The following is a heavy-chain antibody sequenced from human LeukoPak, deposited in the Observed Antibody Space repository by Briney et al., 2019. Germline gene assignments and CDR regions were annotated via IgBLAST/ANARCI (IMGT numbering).Heavy chain of an antibody. V-gene: IGHV3-30-3*01. Sequence: GGSLRLSCAASGFTFSSYAMHWVRQAPGKGLEWVAVISYDGSNKYYADSVKGRFTISRDNSKNTLYLQMNSLRAEDTAVYYCARGQIVVVPAAISDAFDIWGQGTMVTVSS. CDR3: ARGQIVVVPAAISDAFDI. J-gene: IGHJ3*02. CDR1: GFTFSSYA. D-gene: IGHD2-2*01. CDR2: ISYDGSNK.